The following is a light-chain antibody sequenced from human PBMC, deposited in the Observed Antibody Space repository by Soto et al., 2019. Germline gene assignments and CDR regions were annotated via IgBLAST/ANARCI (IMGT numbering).Light chain of an antibody. Sequence: QSALTQPASVSGSPGQSITISCTGTSSDVGAYNYVSWYQQHPGKAPKLMIYDVSNRPSGVSNRFSGSRSGNTASLTISGLPADDDAYYYCSSDTSSLSYVFGTGTKLTVL. CDR1: SSDVGAYNY. CDR2: DVS. V-gene: IGLV2-14*01. J-gene: IGLJ1*01. CDR3: SSDTSSLSYV.